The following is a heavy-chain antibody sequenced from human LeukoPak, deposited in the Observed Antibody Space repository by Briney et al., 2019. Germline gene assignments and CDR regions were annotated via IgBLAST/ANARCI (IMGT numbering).Heavy chain of an antibody. CDR1: GSSGDTFNSHG. Sequence: ASVKVSCKASGSSGDTFNSHGVSWVRQAPGQGLEWMGWISAYNGNTNYAQKLQGRVTMTTDTSTSTAYMELRSLRSDDTAVYYCARWGYCSSTSCFRLPSFYYMDVWGKGTTVTVSS. CDR3: ARWGYCSSTSCFRLPSFYYMDV. CDR2: ISAYNGNT. V-gene: IGHV1-18*01. J-gene: IGHJ6*03. D-gene: IGHD2-2*01.